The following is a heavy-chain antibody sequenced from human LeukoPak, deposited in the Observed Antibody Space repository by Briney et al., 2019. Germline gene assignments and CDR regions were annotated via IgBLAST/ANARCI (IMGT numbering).Heavy chain of an antibody. CDR3: ARDYYDSSGYYYVNY. CDR2: MNQDGSVR. D-gene: IGHD3-22*01. CDR1: GFTFSNYW. Sequence: GGSLRLSCAASGFTFSNYWMSWVRQAPGKGLEWVANMNQDGSVRYYLDSVKGRFTISRDNAEHSLYLQMNSLRDEDTAVYYCARDYYDSSGYYYVNYWGQGTLVTVSS. V-gene: IGHV3-7*01. J-gene: IGHJ4*02.